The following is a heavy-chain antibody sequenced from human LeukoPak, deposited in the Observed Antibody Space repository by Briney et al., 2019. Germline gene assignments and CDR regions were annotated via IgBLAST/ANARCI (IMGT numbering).Heavy chain of an antibody. CDR2: IWYDGSNK. CDR1: GFTFSSYG. D-gene: IGHD6-13*01. J-gene: IGHJ6*04. V-gene: IGHV3-33*08. CDR3: ARDASPSRIAAADRGYYGMDV. Sequence: GRSLRLSCAASGFTFSSYGMHWVRQAPGKGLEWVAVIWYDGSNKYYADSLKGRFTISRDNSKNTLYLQMNSLRAEDTAVYYCARDASPSRIAAADRGYYGMDVWGKGTTDTVSS.